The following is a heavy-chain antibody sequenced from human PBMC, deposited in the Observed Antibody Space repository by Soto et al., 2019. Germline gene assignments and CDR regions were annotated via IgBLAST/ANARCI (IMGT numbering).Heavy chain of an antibody. D-gene: IGHD1-1*01. Sequence: GGSLRLSCSVSGFSVSAKYMIWGRQAPGKDLEWLSAMSDAGITSYADSVKGRFIISRDKTKNTVSLQMDSLKVDDTAVYYCAASVTTGGGFDIWGKGP. CDR2: MSDAGIT. J-gene: IGHJ3*02. CDR3: AASVTTGGGFDI. CDR1: GFSVSAKY. V-gene: IGHV3-53*01.